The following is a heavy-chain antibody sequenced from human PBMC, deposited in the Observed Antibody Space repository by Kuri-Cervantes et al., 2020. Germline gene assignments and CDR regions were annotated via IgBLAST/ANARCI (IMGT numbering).Heavy chain of an antibody. V-gene: IGHV1-69*05. CDR2: IIPIFGTA. Sequence: SVKVSCKASGGTFSSYAISWVRQAPGQGLEWMGGIIPIFGTANYAQKFQGRVTITTDESTSTAYMEPSSLRSEDTAVYYCAGHRYDYDSSGYYSGPLGYWGQGTLVTVSS. J-gene: IGHJ4*02. CDR1: GGTFSSYA. D-gene: IGHD3-22*01. CDR3: AGHRYDYDSSGYYSGPLGY.